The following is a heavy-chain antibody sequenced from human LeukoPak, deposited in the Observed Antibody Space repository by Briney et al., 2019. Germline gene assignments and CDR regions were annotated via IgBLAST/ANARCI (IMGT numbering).Heavy chain of an antibody. J-gene: IGHJ4*02. CDR3: TRGPSVAAHLDY. Sequence: PSETLSLTCAVSGVSISSDNWWPWVRQPPGKGLEWIGEIYHSGTTNYNPSLKSRVTISVDKSKNQFSLKLTSVTAADTAVYYCTRGPSVAAHLDYWGRGTLVTVSS. CDR2: IYHSGTT. V-gene: IGHV4-4*02. CDR1: GVSISSDNW. D-gene: IGHD5-12*01.